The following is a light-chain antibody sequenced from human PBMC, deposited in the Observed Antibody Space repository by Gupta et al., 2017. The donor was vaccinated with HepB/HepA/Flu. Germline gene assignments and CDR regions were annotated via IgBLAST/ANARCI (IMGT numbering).Light chain of an antibody. J-gene: IGKJ3*01. CDR2: LGS. Sequence: DIVMTQSPLSLPVTPGEPASISCRSSQSLLHSNGYNYLDWYRQKPGQSPQLLIYLGSNRASGVPDRFSGSGSGTDFTLKISRVEAEDVGVYYCRQALQTPFTFGHGTKVDIK. V-gene: IGKV2-28*01. CDR1: QSLLHSNGYNY. CDR3: RQALQTPFT.